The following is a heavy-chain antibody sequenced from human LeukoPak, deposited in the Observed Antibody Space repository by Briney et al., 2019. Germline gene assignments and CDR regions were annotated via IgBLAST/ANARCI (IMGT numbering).Heavy chain of an antibody. D-gene: IGHD4-17*01. V-gene: IGHV1-3*01. CDR3: ASRLKGSYGNPFDY. J-gene: IGHJ4*02. CDR1: GYSFTTYA. Sequence: GASVKVSCKASGYSFTTYATHWVRQAPGQRLEWMGWINPDKGDSKYSQNFQGRITVTRDTSASTTYMELSSLVSEDTAVYYCASRLKGSYGNPFDYWGQGTLVTVSS. CDR2: INPDKGDS.